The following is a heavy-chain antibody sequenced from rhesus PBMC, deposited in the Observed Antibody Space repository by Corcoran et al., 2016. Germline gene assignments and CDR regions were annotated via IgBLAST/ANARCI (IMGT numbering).Heavy chain of an antibody. CDR1: GGSISSNY. V-gene: IGHV4-160*01. CDR3: ASRSGSYYYLDY. Sequence: QVQLQESGPGLVKPSETLSLTCAVSGGSISSNYWSWIRQHPGKGLEWIGYIYGSSWSNYYNPSLKSRVSISTGTSKNQFSLKLSAVTAADTAVYDCASRSGSYYYLDYWGQGVLVTVSS. D-gene: IGHD3-16*01. J-gene: IGHJ4*01. CDR2: IYGSSWSN.